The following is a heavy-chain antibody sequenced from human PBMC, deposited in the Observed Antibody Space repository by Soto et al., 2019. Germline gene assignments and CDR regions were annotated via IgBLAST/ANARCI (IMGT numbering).Heavy chain of an antibody. D-gene: IGHD3-9*01. V-gene: IGHV4-4*02. CDR2: IYHSGST. J-gene: IGHJ3*02. Sequence: SETLSLTCAVSGGSISSSNWWSWVRQPPGKGLEWIGEIYHSGSTNYNPSLKSRVTISVDTSKNQFSLKLSSVTAADTAVYYSARKERGYFDWLGSFAFDIWCQGTMVTVS. CDR3: ARKERGYFDWLGSFAFDI. CDR1: GGSISSSNW.